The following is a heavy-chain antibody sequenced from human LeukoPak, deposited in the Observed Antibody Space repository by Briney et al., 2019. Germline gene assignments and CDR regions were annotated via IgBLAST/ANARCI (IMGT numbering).Heavy chain of an antibody. Sequence: GGSLRLSCAASGFPFSSYSMNWVRRAPGRGLEWVSSISTRIDYMYYADSVKGRFTISRDNAKNSLYLQMNSLRAEDTAVYYCARGRRLLIGDNWFDPWGQGTLVTVSS. D-gene: IGHD3-10*01. CDR2: ISTRIDYM. CDR3: ARGRRLLIGDNWFDP. V-gene: IGHV3-21*01. CDR1: GFPFSSYS. J-gene: IGHJ5*02.